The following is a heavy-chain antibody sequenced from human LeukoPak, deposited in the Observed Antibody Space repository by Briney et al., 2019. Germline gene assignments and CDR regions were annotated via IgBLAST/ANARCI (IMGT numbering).Heavy chain of an antibody. CDR2: ISYDGSNK. D-gene: IGHD1-14*01. J-gene: IGHJ4*02. Sequence: PGGSLRLSCAASGFTFSSYGMHWVRQAPGKGLEGVAVISYDGSNKYYADSVKGRYTISRDNSKNTLYLQMKSLRAEDTAVYYCAKARGAGAAFDYWGQGTLVTVSS. CDR3: AKARGAGAAFDY. V-gene: IGHV3-30*18. CDR1: GFTFSSYG.